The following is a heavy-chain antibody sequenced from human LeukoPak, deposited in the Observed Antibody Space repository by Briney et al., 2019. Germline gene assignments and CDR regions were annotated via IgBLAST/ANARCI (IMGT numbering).Heavy chain of an antibody. CDR2: IYYSGSNSGST. CDR1: GRSFTSYY. J-gene: IGHJ2*01. V-gene: IGHV4-59*01. CDR3: ARRAIVDWYFDL. D-gene: IGHD1-26*01. Sequence: SETLSLACTMSGRSFTSYYWSWIRQPPGKGLEWIGYIYYSGSNSGSTNYHPSLKSRVTISLDTSKNLYSLKLRSVTAADTAVYYCARRAIVDWYFDLWGRGTLVTVSS.